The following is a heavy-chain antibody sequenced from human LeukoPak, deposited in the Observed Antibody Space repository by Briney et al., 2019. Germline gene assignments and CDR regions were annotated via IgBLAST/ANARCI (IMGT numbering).Heavy chain of an antibody. V-gene: IGHV3-30*02. J-gene: IGHJ4*02. CDR2: IRYDGSNK. CDR1: GFTFSSYG. Sequence: GGSLRLSCAASGFTFSSYGMHWVRQAPGKGLEWVAFIRYDGSNKYYADSVKGRFTISRDNSKNTLYLQMNSLRAEDTAVYYCARGRNLVAISGYFDYWGQGTLVTVSS. D-gene: IGHD3-22*01. CDR3: ARGRNLVAISGYFDY.